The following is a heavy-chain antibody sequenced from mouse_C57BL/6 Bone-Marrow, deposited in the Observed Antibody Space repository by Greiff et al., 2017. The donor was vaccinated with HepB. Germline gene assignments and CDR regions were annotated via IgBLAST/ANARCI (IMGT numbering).Heavy chain of an antibody. CDR2: IDPSDSET. J-gene: IGHJ3*01. D-gene: IGHD2-2*01. Sequence: QVQLQQPGAELVRPGSPVKLSCKASGYTFTSYWMHWVKQRPIQGLEWIGNIDPSDSETHYNQKFKDKATLTVDKSSSTAYMQLSSLTSEDSAVYYCARSYGYGRAWFAYWGQGTLVTVSA. CDR3: ARSYGYGRAWFAY. CDR1: GYTFTSYW. V-gene: IGHV1-52*01.